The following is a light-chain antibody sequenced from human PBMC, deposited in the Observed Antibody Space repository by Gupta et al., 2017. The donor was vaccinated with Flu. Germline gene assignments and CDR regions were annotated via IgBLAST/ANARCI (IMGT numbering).Light chain of an antibody. CDR3: QQDSCFLYS. V-gene: IGKV1-5*03. Sequence: PATLSASVGDRVTITCRASQSISSWLAWYQQKPGKAPKLLIYQASRLEIGVPSRFSGSGSGTEFTLTISSLQPDDFATYYCQQDSCFLYSFGQGTKLEI. CDR1: QSISSW. CDR2: QAS. J-gene: IGKJ2*03.